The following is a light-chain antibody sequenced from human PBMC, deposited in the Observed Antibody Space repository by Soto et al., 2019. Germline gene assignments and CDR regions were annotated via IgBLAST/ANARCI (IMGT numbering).Light chain of an antibody. Sequence: IQLTQSPSTLSASVGDSVTITCRASENIRSWLAWYQQKAGRPPKLRIYKASTLQRGVPSRFGGSGSETEFTLTISGLQPDDFATYFCQQYVTSFRTFGQGTRLEIK. V-gene: IGKV1-5*03. CDR2: KAS. CDR3: QQYVTSFRT. J-gene: IGKJ5*01. CDR1: ENIRSW.